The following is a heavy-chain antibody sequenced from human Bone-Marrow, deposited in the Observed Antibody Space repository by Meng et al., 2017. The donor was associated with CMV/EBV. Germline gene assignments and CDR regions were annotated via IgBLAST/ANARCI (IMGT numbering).Heavy chain of an antibody. CDR3: AKGRDYGDYNY. J-gene: IGHJ4*02. CDR1: GFTFSSYG. D-gene: IGHD4-17*01. CDR2: ISGSGGST. Sequence: GRLVGAGGGVVRPGGSLSLSGAASGFTFSSYGMGWVRQAPGKGLEWVSAISGSGGSTYYADSVKGRFTISRDNSKNTLYLQMNSLRAEDAAVYYCAKGRDYGDYNYWGQGTLVTVSS. V-gene: IGHV3-23*04.